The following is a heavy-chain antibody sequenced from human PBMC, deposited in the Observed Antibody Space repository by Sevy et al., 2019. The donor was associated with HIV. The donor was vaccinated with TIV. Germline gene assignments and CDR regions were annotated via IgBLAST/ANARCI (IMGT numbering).Heavy chain of an antibody. CDR3: ASVRPKYWYFDL. J-gene: IGHJ2*01. Sequence: GGSLRLSCAASGFTFSSYWMSWVRQAPGKGLEWVANIKQDGSEKYYVDSVKGRFTISRDNAKNSLYLQINSLRAEDTAVYYCASVRPKYWYFDLWGRGTLVTVSS. CDR2: IKQDGSEK. V-gene: IGHV3-7*01. CDR1: GFTFSSYW.